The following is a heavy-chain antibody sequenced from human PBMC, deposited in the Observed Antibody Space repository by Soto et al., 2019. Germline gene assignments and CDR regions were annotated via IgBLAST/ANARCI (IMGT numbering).Heavy chain of an antibody. J-gene: IGHJ4*02. CDR1: GFTFSSYS. V-gene: IGHV3-21*03. Sequence: GGSLRLSCAASGFTFSSYSMNWVRQAPGKGLEWVSSISSSSSYIYYADSVKGRFTISRDNAKNSLYLQMNSLKTEDTAVYYCTTEFDYYDSSGYYYATDYWGQGALVTVSS. CDR3: TTEFDYYDSSGYYYATDY. D-gene: IGHD3-22*01. CDR2: ISSSSSYI.